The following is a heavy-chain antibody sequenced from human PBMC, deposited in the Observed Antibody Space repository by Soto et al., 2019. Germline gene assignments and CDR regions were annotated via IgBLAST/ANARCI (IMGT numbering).Heavy chain of an antibody. V-gene: IGHV3-30-3*01. J-gene: IGHJ4*02. CDR1: GFTFSSYA. D-gene: IGHD3-10*01. Sequence: QVQLVESGGGVVQPGRSLRLSCAASGFTFSSYAMHWVRQAPGKGLEWVAVISYDGSNKYYADSVKGRFTISRDNSKNTLYRQMNSLRAEDTAVYYCAREGFDYYGSGGADYWGQGTLVTVSS. CDR3: AREGFDYYGSGGADY. CDR2: ISYDGSNK.